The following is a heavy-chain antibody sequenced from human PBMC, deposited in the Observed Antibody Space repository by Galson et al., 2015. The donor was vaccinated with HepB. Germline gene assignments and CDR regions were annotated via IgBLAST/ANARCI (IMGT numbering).Heavy chain of an antibody. CDR3: AKDTKRGYCSSTSCYGRRDYSYGMDV. J-gene: IGHJ6*02. CDR2: IRYDGSNK. CDR1: GFTFSSYG. Sequence: SLRLSCAASGFTFSSYGMHWVRQAPGKGLEWVAFIRYDGSNKYYADSVKGRFTISRDNSKNTLYLQMNSLRAEDTAVYYCAKDTKRGYCSSTSCYGRRDYSYGMDVWGQGTTVTVSS. V-gene: IGHV3-30*02. D-gene: IGHD2-2*01.